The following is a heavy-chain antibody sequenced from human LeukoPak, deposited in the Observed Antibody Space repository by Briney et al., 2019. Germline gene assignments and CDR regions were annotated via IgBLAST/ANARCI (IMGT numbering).Heavy chain of an antibody. Sequence: SCKASGGTFSSYAMSWVRQAPGKGLEWVSAISGSGGSTYYADSVKGRFTISRDNSKNTLYLQMNSLRAEDTAVYYCAKARGITFGGVIVDWGQGTLVTVSS. CDR2: ISGSGGST. D-gene: IGHD3-16*02. J-gene: IGHJ4*02. CDR1: GGTFSSYA. V-gene: IGHV3-23*01. CDR3: AKARGITFGGVIVD.